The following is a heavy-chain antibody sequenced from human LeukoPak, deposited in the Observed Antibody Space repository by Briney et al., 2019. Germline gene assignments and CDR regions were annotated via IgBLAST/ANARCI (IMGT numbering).Heavy chain of an antibody. CDR2: ISGSGGST. V-gene: IGHV3-23*01. J-gene: IGHJ4*02. CDR3: ARTTKEFDILTGYYFDY. Sequence: GGSLRLSCAASGFTFSSYGMSWVRQAPGKGLEWVSAISGSGGSTYYADSVRGRFTISRDNSKNTLSLQMNSLRAVDTAVYYCARTTKEFDILTGYYFDYWGQGTLVTVSS. CDR1: GFTFSSYG. D-gene: IGHD3-9*01.